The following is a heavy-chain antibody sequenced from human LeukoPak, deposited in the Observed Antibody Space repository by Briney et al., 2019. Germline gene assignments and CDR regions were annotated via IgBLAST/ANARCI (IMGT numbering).Heavy chain of an antibody. CDR1: GFTFSNYA. J-gene: IGHJ4*02. D-gene: IGHD2-2*01. Sequence: GGSLRLSCAASGFTFSNYAMHWVRQAPGKGLEWVAVISYDDGSNKYYGDSVKGRSTIFRDNSENTLYLQMNSLRAEDTAVYYCARDGWASVVPAAIPEPFDYWGQGTLVTVSS. CDR2: ISYDDGSNK. V-gene: IGHV3-30-3*01. CDR3: ARDGWASVVPAAIPEPFDY.